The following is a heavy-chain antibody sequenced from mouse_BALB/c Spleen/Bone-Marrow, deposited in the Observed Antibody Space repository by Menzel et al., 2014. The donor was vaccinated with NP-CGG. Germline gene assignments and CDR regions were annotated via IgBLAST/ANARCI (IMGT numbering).Heavy chain of an antibody. CDR1: GFTFSSFG. CDR2: ISSGSSTI. Sequence: EVHLVESGGGLVQPGGSRKLSCAASGFTFSSFGMHWVRQAPEKGLEWVAYISSGSSTICYADTVKGRFTISRDNPKNTLFLQMTSLRSEDTAMYYCASLTYYAMDYWGQGTSVTVSS. CDR3: ASLTYYAMDY. V-gene: IGHV5-17*02. J-gene: IGHJ4*01.